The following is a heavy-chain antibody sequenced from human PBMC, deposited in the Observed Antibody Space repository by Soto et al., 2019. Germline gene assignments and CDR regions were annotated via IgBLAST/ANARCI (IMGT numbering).Heavy chain of an antibody. D-gene: IGHD3-16*01. CDR1: GYTFTTYG. V-gene: IGHV1-18*01. CDR3: TREGSAPYYYYGMDA. J-gene: IGHJ6*02. Sequence: QVQLEQSAPEVKKPGASVKVSCKASGYTFTTYGISWVRQAPGQGLDWLGWINTHNGNTNYAQNLQGRVIMTADTSTKTAYMELRSLRSDDTAMYYCTREGSAPYYYYGMDAGGQGTTVTVSS. CDR2: INTHNGNT.